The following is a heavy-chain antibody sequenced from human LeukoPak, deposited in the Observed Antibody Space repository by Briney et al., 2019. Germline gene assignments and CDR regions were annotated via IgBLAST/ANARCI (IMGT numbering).Heavy chain of an antibody. CDR3: ARSEIDYSDSSGYYYIFDY. CDR2: VIPTFDMT. CDR1: GDTLNSYA. D-gene: IGHD3-22*01. J-gene: IGHJ4*02. Sequence: GASVKVSCKASGDTLNSYAISWLRQAPGQGLEWMGRVIPTFDMTNYAQRFQARVTITADKSASTAHMELRSLRSEDTAVYYCARSEIDYSDSSGYYYIFDYWGQGTLVTVSS. V-gene: IGHV1-69*04.